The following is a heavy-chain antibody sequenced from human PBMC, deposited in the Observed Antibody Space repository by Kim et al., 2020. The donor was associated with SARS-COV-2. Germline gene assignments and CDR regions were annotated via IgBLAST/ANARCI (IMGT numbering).Heavy chain of an antibody. J-gene: IGHJ6*02. D-gene: IGHD6-19*01. CDR3: AKDSHGSPDYGMDV. V-gene: IGHV3-9*01. CDR1: GFTFDDYA. CDR2: ISWNSGSI. Sequence: GGSLRLSCAASGFTFDDYAMHWVRQAPGKGLEWVSGISWNSGSIGYADSVKGRFTISRDNAKNSLYLQMNSLRAEDTDLYYCAKDSHGSPDYGMDVWGQG.